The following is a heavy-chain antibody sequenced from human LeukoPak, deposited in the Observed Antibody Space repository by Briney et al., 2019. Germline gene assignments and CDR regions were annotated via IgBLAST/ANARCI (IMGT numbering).Heavy chain of an antibody. J-gene: IGHJ5*02. CDR2: IIPIFGTA. D-gene: IGHD2-2*01. V-gene: IGHV1-69*05. CDR3: ARSSRFSCSSTSCYYGWFDP. Sequence: ASVKVSCKASGGTFSSYAISWVRQAPGQGLEWMGGIIPIFGTANYAQKFQGRVTITTDESTSTAYMELSSLRSEDTAVYYCARSSRFSCSSTSCYYGWFDPWGQGTLVTVSS. CDR1: GGTFSSYA.